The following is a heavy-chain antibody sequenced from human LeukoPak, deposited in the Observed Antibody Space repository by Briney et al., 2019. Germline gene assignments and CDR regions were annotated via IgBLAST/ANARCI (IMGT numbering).Heavy chain of an antibody. Sequence: GASVKVSCKASGYTFTGYYMHWVRQAPGQGLEWMGWINPNSGGTNYAQKFQGRVTMTRDTSISTAYMELSRLRSDDTAVYYCARDNPKQWELLAWDYYYGMDVWGQGTTVTASS. D-gene: IGHD1-26*01. CDR2: INPNSGGT. CDR3: ARDNPKQWELLAWDYYYGMDV. CDR1: GYTFTGYY. J-gene: IGHJ6*02. V-gene: IGHV1-2*02.